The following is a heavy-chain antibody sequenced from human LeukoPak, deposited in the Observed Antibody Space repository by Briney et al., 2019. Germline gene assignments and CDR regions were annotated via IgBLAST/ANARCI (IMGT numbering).Heavy chain of an antibody. Sequence: GASVTVSCKASVYIFNDYYLHWVRQAPGQGLEWMGWMNPNSGGTNYAQKFQGRITITGDTSTAYLELSRLRSDDTAVYYCARDLGSTVIVGGDAFDLWGQGTMVTVSS. V-gene: IGHV1-2*02. CDR3: ARDLGSTVIVGGDAFDL. CDR1: VYIFNDYY. D-gene: IGHD2/OR15-2a*01. CDR2: MNPNSGGT. J-gene: IGHJ3*01.